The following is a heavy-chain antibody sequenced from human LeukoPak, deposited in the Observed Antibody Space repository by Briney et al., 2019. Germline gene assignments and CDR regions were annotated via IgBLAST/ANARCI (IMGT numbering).Heavy chain of an antibody. Sequence: GASVKVSCKASGYTFTGYYMHWVRQAPGQGLEWMGWINPNSGGTNYAQKFQGRVTMTRDTSTSTAYMELSRLRSDDTAVYYCARATVATFYYMDVWGKGTTVTVSS. J-gene: IGHJ6*03. CDR2: INPNSGGT. CDR3: ARATVATFYYMDV. D-gene: IGHD1/OR15-1a*01. CDR1: GYTFTGYY. V-gene: IGHV1-2*02.